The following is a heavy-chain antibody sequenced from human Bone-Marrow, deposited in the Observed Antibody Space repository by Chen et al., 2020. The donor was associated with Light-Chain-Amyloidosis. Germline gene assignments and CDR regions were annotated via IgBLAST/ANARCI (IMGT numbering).Heavy chain of an antibody. J-gene: IGHJ4*02. D-gene: IGHD3-10*01. CDR3: ARDRGRFSYNWGGLDS. V-gene: IGHV3-74*01. CDR2: MPTDVTKT. Sequence: EVQLVESGGALVQPGGSLRLSCAASGFTLNTYWMHWVRQPPGGGLVWVARMPTDVTKTVYADSVKGRFTVSRDDAKNTLYLEMNSLRVEDTGLYFCARDRGRFSYNWGGLDSWGQGTLVTVSS. CDR1: GFTLNTYW.